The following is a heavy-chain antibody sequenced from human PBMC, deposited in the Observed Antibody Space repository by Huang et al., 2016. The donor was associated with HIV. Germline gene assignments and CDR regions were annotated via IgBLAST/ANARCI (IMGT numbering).Heavy chain of an antibody. CDR3: ARGFDILVDRFDF. CDR1: GDSVSNHY. D-gene: IGHD3-9*01. J-gene: IGHJ4*02. Sequence: QVQLQESGPGLVKPSETLSLACSVSGDSVSNHYWNWIRQTPGKGLEWIGRIYSSGTTVYNPSLKIRVYFSLDTSKKQVALNVTSVTAADTAVYYCARGFDILVDRFDFWGQGTLVTVSS. CDR2: IYSSGTT. V-gene: IGHV4-59*02.